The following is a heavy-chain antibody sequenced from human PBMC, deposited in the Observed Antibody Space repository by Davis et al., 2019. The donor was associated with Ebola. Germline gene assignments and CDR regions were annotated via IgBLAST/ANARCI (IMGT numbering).Heavy chain of an antibody. CDR1: GFTFTTHS. J-gene: IGHJ6*02. CDR3: ARDLEGNYYYYDMDV. CDR2: ISTSNTSI. D-gene: IGHD3-10*01. V-gene: IGHV3-48*02. Sequence: GESLKISCVASGFTFTTHSINWVRQAPGKGLEWLSYISTSNTSIYYAESVKGRFTISRDNAKNSVFLQMNSLRDDDTAIYYCARDLEGNYYYYDMDVWGQGTTVTVSS.